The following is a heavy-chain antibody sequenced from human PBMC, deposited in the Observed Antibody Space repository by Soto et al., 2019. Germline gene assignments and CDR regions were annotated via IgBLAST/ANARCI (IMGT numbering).Heavy chain of an antibody. CDR2: ISAYNGNT. Sequence: ALVKVSCKASGYTFTSYGISWVRQAPGQGLEWMGWISAYNGNTNYAQKLQGRVTMTTDTSTSTAYMELRSLRSDDTAVYYCARTYYDFWSGYFLTLGYYGMDVWGQGTTVTVSS. D-gene: IGHD3-3*01. J-gene: IGHJ6*02. V-gene: IGHV1-18*01. CDR3: ARTYYDFWSGYFLTLGYYGMDV. CDR1: GYTFTSYG.